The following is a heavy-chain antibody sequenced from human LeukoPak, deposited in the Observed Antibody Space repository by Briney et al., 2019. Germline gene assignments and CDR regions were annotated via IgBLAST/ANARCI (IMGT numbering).Heavy chain of an antibody. V-gene: IGHV3-66*01. CDR3: ARERPGSRVLDY. Sequence: GGSLRLSCAASGFIVSSNHINGVRQTPAKGLEWVSITYSGDTTYYADSVKGRFTISRDNSKNTLYLQMNSLRVEDTAVYYCARERPGSRVLDYWGQGNVATVSS. J-gene: IGHJ4*02. D-gene: IGHD3-10*01. CDR2: TYSGDTT. CDR1: GFIVSSNH.